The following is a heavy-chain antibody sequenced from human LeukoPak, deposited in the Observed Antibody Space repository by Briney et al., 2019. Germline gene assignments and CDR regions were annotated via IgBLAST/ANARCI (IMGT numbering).Heavy chain of an antibody. Sequence: SETLSLTCAVPGGSILSTNWWSWVRQPPGRGLEWIGEVHLSGASNYNPSLKSRVNMSIDKSRNQLSLELTSVTAADTAIYYCARESGAFSPFGFWGQGTLVTVSS. D-gene: IGHD1-26*01. CDR3: ARESGAFSPFGF. CDR1: GGSILSTNW. V-gene: IGHV4-4*02. J-gene: IGHJ4*02. CDR2: VHLSGAS.